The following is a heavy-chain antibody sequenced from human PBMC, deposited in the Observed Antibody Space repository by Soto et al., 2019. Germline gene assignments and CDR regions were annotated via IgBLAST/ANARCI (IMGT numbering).Heavy chain of an antibody. D-gene: IGHD3-22*01. CDR2: IYPDDSDT. V-gene: IGHV5-51*01. CDR1: GYTFSNYW. CDR3: ARWYYYDGLPDY. J-gene: IGHJ4*02. Sequence: EVQLVPSGAEVKKPGESLKISCKGSGYTFSNYWIGWVRQTPGKGLEWMGIIYPDDSDTRYSPSFQGQVTISADKSTSTAYLQLSSLKASDTAMYYCARWYYYDGLPDYWGQGTLVTVSS.